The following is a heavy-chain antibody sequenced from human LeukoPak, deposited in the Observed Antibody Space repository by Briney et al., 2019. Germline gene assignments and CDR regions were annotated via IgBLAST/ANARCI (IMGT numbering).Heavy chain of an antibody. D-gene: IGHD4-23*01. Sequence: GGSLRLSCTSSGFTFSSDAMTWVRQAPGEGLEWVSAISGSGGSTYYADSVKGRFTISRDNSKNTLYLQMNSLRAEDTAVYYCARESNSDAFDIWGQGTMVTVSS. V-gene: IGHV3-23*01. CDR3: ARESNSDAFDI. CDR2: ISGSGGST. J-gene: IGHJ3*02. CDR1: GFTFSSDA.